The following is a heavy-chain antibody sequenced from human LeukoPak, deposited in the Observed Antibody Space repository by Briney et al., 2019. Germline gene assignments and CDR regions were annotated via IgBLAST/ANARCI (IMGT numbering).Heavy chain of an antibody. J-gene: IGHJ4*02. Sequence: GGSLTLSCEASGFTFSGNWMSWVRQAPGEGLEWVASVNPDGSQKLYVDSVKGRFTISRDNTKSSLYLQMNSLGAEDTAMYYCAKLLGTVTTYDSWGQGTRVTVSS. V-gene: IGHV3-7*01. CDR3: AKLLGTVTTYDS. CDR1: GFTFSGNW. D-gene: IGHD1-1*01. CDR2: VNPDGSQK.